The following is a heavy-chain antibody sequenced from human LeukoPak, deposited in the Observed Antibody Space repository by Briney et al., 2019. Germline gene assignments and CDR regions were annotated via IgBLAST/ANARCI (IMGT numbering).Heavy chain of an antibody. J-gene: IGHJ6*03. CDR3: AISPDSRFLEWSYIMDV. V-gene: IGHV1-2*02. D-gene: IGHD3-3*01. Sequence: ASVKVSCKASGYTFTGYYMHWVRQAPGQGLEWMGWINPNSGGTNYAQKFQGRVTMTRDTSISTAYMELSRLRSDDTAVYYCAISPDSRFLEWSYIMDVWGKGTTVTVSS. CDR2: INPNSGGT. CDR1: GYTFTGYY.